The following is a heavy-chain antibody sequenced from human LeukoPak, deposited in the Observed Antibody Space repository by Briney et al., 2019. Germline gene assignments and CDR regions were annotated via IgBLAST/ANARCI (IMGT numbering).Heavy chain of an antibody. J-gene: IGHJ4*02. D-gene: IGHD6-13*01. CDR1: GFTFGDYA. V-gene: IGHV3-49*03. Sequence: GSLRLSCTASGFTFGDYAMSWFRQAPGKGLEWVGFIRSKAYGGTTEYAASVKGRFTISRDDSKSIAYLQMNSLKTEDTAVYYCAKDVHPLAIAAAGLGPHFDYWGQGTLVTVSS. CDR2: IRSKAYGGTT. CDR3: AKDVHPLAIAAAGLGPHFDY.